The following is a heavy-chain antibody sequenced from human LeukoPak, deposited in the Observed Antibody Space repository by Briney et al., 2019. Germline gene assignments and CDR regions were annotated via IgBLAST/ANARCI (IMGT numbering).Heavy chain of an antibody. CDR3: ASHTGYSSSWYRDPTAFDI. V-gene: IGHV4-34*01. CDR1: GGSFSGYY. CDR2: INHSGST. J-gene: IGHJ3*02. Sequence: SETLSLTCAVYGGSFSGYYWSWIRQPPGKGLEWIGEINHSGSTNYNPSLKSRVTISVDTSKNQFSLKLSSVTAADTAVYYCASHTGYSSSWYRDPTAFDIWGQGTMVTVSS. D-gene: IGHD6-13*01.